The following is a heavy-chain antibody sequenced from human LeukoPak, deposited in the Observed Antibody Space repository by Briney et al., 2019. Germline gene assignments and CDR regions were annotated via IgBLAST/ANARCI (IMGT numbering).Heavy chain of an antibody. CDR3: ARDRHSSGWEIIDY. Sequence: ASVKVSCKASGYTFTSYGISWLRQAPGQGLEWMGWISAYNGNTNYAQKLQGRVSMTTDTSTSTAYMELRSLRSDDTAVYYRARDRHSSGWEIIDYGGQGTLVTVSS. CDR2: ISAYNGNT. D-gene: IGHD6-19*01. V-gene: IGHV1-18*01. CDR1: GYTFTSYG. J-gene: IGHJ4*02.